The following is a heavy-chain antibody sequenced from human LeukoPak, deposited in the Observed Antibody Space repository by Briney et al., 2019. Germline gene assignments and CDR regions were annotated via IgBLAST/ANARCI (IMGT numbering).Heavy chain of an antibody. CDR1: GGSFTDHY. D-gene: IGHD4/OR15-4a*01. Sequence: PSETLSLTCSVSGGSFTDHYWSWIRQPPGKGLEWIGYIDYSGSTDYNPSLKSRVTISVHTSKNQFSLKLSSVTAADTAVYYCARIARTQESWCRYYYMDVWGKGTTVTVSS. CDR2: IDYSGST. J-gene: IGHJ6*03. CDR3: ARIARTQESWCRYYYMDV. V-gene: IGHV4-59*11.